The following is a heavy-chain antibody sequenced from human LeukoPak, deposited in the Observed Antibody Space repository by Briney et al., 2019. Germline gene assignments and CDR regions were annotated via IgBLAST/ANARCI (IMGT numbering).Heavy chain of an antibody. J-gene: IGHJ5*02. Sequence: SETLSLTCAVYGGSFSGYYWSWIRQPPGKGLEWIGEINHSGSTNYNPSLKSRVTISVDTSKNQFSLKLSSVTAADTAVYYCARRKGPYCSSTSCYGKNWFDPWGQGTLVTVSS. D-gene: IGHD2-2*01. V-gene: IGHV4-34*01. CDR3: ARRKGPYCSSTSCYGKNWFDP. CDR1: GGSFSGYY. CDR2: INHSGST.